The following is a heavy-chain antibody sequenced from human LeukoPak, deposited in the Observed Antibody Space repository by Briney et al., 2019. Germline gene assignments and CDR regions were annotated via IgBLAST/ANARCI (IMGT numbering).Heavy chain of an antibody. V-gene: IGHV3-23*01. CDR1: GFTFSSYA. CDR3: AKDRKRKYYYDSSGYYPVGY. J-gene: IGHJ4*02. Sequence: GGSLRLSCAASGFTFSSYAMSRVRQAPGKGLEWVSAISGSGGSTYYADSVKGRFTISRDNSKNTLYLQMNGLRAEDTAVYYCAKDRKRKYYYDSSGYYPVGYWGQGTLVTVSS. D-gene: IGHD3-22*01. CDR2: ISGSGGST.